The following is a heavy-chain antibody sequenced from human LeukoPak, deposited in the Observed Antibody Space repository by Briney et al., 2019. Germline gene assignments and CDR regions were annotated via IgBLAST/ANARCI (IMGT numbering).Heavy chain of an antibody. CDR3: ARQYYYGSGGYSYYFDY. V-gene: IGHV4-39*01. D-gene: IGHD3-10*01. CDR1: GGSISSSSYY. J-gene: IGHJ4*02. Sequence: SETLSLTCTVSGGSISSSSYYWGWIRQPPGKGLEWIGSIYYSGSTYYNPSLKSRVTISVDTSKNQFSLKLSSVTAADTAVYYCARQYYYGSGGYSYYFDYWGQGTLVTVSS. CDR2: IYYSGST.